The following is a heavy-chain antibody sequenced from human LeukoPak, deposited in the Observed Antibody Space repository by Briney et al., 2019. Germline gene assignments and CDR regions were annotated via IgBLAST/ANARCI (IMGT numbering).Heavy chain of an antibody. J-gene: IGHJ4*02. CDR3: ARKTYYYDSGSYSKSYYFDY. Sequence: PGGSLRLSCAASGFTFTDFYMSWIRQAPGKGLEWLSDISRSSTDTNYADSVKGRFTISRDNAKNSLFLQLNSLRAEDTAVYYCARKTYYYDSGSYSKSYYFDYWGQGTLGSASS. CDR2: ISRSSTDT. CDR1: GFTFTDFY. D-gene: IGHD3-10*01. V-gene: IGHV3-11*06.